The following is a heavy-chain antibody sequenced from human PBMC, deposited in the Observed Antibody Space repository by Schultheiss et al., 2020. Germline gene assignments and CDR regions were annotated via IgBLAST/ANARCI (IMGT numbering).Heavy chain of an antibody. D-gene: IGHD3-22*01. CDR3: ARGVGDTMIAQPGYYFDY. V-gene: IGHV4-61*10. J-gene: IGHJ4*02. Sequence: SETLSLTCTVSGGSTSSGRPYWTWIRQSAGKRLEWIGHISGSGSTNYNPSLKSRVTISVDTSKNQFSLKLSSVTAADTAVYYCARGVGDTMIAQPGYYFDYWGQGTLVTVSS. CDR2: ISGSGST. CDR1: GGSTSSGRPY.